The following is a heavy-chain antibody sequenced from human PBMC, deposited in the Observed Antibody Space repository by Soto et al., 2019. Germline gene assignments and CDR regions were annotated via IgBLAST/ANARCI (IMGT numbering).Heavy chain of an antibody. V-gene: IGHV1-69*08. CDR1: GGTSSPYT. Sequence: QVQLVQSGAEVKKPGSSVKVSCKASGGTSSPYTINWVRQAPGQGLEWMGRIIPFHGVTNYAQKFQARVTITADKSTSTAYMELSGLRFEDTAMYYCTRDWEITVSTWSFGGFWGRGTLVTVSS. CDR2: IIPFHGVT. J-gene: IGHJ4*02. D-gene: IGHD3-10*01. CDR3: TRDWEITVSTWSFGGF.